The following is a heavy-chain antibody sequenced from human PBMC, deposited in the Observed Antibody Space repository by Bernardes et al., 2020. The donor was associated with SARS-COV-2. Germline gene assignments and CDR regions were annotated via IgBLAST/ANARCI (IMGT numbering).Heavy chain of an antibody. J-gene: IGHJ4*02. D-gene: IGHD2-21*01. CDR2: INSDGGSI. CDR1: GFTFSSYW. Sequence: GGSLRLSCAASGFTFSSYWMHWVRQAPGKGLVWVSRINSDGGSINYPDSVKGRFTISRENARNTLDLQLNSLRAEDTAVYYCVRGAYGSGHGPDFWGQGTLVTVSS. CDR3: VRGAYGSGHGPDF. V-gene: IGHV3-74*01.